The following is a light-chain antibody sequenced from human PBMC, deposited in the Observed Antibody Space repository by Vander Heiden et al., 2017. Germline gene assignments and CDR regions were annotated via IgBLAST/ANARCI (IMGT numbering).Light chain of an antibody. V-gene: IGKV4-1*01. CDR1: QSVLYSSKNKNY. CDR2: WAS. Sequence: DIVMTQSPDSLAVSLDERATINCKSSQSVLYSSKNKNYLAWYQQKPGQPPKLLIYWASTRESGVPDRFSGSGSGTDFTLTISSLQAEDVAVYYCQQYYSTPLSFGGGTKVEIK. J-gene: IGKJ4*01. CDR3: QQYYSTPLS.